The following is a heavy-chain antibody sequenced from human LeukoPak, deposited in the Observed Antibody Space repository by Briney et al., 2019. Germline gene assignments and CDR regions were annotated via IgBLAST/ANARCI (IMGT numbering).Heavy chain of an antibody. Sequence: ASVKVSCKASGYTFTDYYMHWVRQAPGQGLEWMGWINPNSGDTYYAPKFQGRVTMTRDTSISTAYMELSRLRSDDTAVYYCARDGTMSTRAPGGVPDYWGQGTLVTVSS. D-gene: IGHD3-10*02. CDR1: GYTFTDYY. CDR2: INPNSGDT. CDR3: ARDGTMSTRAPGGVPDY. J-gene: IGHJ4*02. V-gene: IGHV1-2*02.